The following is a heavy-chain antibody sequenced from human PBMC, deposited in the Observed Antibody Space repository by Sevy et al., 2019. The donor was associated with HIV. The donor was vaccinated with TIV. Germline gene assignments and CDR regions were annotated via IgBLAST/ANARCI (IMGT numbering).Heavy chain of an antibody. D-gene: IGHD6-19*01. CDR1: GFTFSDYA. CDR3: ARGCSSSRLRFDY. Sequence: GGSLRLSCKASGFTFSDYAMHWVRQAPGKGPEWVAVISSDATNKFYADSEKDRFTISRDNLKNTLYLQINNLRPADTAVYYCARGCSSSRLRFDYWGQGTLVPVSS. CDR2: ISSDATNK. V-gene: IGHV3-30*14. J-gene: IGHJ4*02.